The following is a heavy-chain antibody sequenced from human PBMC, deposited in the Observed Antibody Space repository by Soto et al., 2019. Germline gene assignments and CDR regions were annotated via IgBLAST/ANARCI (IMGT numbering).Heavy chain of an antibody. CDR2: INHSGNA. CDR3: ARINVTLDL. D-gene: IGHD2-21*02. Sequence: SETLSLTCAVYGVSFSGYYWSWIRKPPGKGLEWIGEINHSGNAYYSPSLSTRVTISRDTSDNRVSLEMTSVTAADTAVYYCARINVTLDLWGQGTLVTVSS. CDR1: GVSFSGYY. V-gene: IGHV4-34*01. J-gene: IGHJ4*02.